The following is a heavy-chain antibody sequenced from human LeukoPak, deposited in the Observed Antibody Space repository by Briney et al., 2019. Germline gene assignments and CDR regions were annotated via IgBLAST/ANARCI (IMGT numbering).Heavy chain of an antibody. J-gene: IGHJ6*02. CDR3: ARDHIRDYYGMDV. CDR2: IYYSGST. CDR1: GGSISSRSYY. V-gene: IGHV4-61*01. D-gene: IGHD1-14*01. Sequence: SSETLSLTCAVSGGSISSRSYYWSWIRQPPGKGLEWIGYIYYSGSTNYNPSLKSRVTISVDTSKNQFSLKLSSVTAADTAVYYCARDHIRDYYGMDVWGQGTTVTVSS.